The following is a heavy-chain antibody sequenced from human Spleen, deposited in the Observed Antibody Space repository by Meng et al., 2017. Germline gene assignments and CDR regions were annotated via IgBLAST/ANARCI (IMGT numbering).Heavy chain of an antibody. CDR1: GGSIGSSNW. CDR2: IYHSGTT. CDR3: ARGTSTGVFFDY. V-gene: IGHV4-4*02. J-gene: IGHJ4*02. D-gene: IGHD7-27*01. Sequence: GSLRLSCAVSGGSIGSSNWWSWVRQPPGKGLEWIGEIYHSGTTNYKSSLKSRVTISVDNSKNQFSLNMRSVTAADTAVYYCARGTSTGVFFDYWGQGTLVTVSS.